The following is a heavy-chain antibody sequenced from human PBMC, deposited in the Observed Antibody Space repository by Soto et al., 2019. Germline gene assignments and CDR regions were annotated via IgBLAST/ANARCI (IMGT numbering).Heavy chain of an antibody. CDR3: ARVGATVTSQALGFDH. CDR1: GGSISSDY. J-gene: IGHJ4*02. D-gene: IGHD4-17*01. Sequence: PSETLSLTCTVSGGSISSDYWSWVRQPPWKGLEWIGYLYYTGSTNYNASLESQVTMSLDTSKNQFSLMLTSVTAADTAVYYCARVGATVTSQALGFDHWGQGSLVTASS. CDR2: LYYTGST. V-gene: IGHV4-59*13.